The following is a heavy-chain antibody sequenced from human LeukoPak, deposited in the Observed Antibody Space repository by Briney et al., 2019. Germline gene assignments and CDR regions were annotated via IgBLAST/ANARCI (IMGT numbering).Heavy chain of an antibody. V-gene: IGHV1-2*02. CDR1: GYTFTSYG. CDR3: ARVDNYDSSGYYFWFDP. J-gene: IGHJ5*02. D-gene: IGHD3-22*01. Sequence: ASVKVSCKASGYTFTSYGISWVRQAPGQGLEWMGWINPNSGGTNYAQKFQGRVTMTRDTSISTAYMELSRLRSDDTAVYYCARVDNYDSSGYYFWFDPWGQGTLVTVSS. CDR2: INPNSGGT.